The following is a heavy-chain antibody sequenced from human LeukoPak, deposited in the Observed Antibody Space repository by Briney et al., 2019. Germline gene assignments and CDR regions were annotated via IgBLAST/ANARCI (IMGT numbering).Heavy chain of an antibody. J-gene: IGHJ2*01. Sequence: GGSLRLSCTSSQLTFNRYVMAWVRQAPGKGLEWVSTISASGGTTYYADSVQGRFTISRDNSKNTLYLQMNSLRAENTAVYYCATLYGDYNWYFDLWGRGTLVTVSS. CDR3: ATLYGDYNWYFDL. CDR1: QLTFNRYV. V-gene: IGHV3-23*01. CDR2: ISASGGTT. D-gene: IGHD4-17*01.